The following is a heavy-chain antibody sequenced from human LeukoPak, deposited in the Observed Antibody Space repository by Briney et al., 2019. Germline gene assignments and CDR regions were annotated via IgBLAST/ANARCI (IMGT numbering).Heavy chain of an antibody. J-gene: IGHJ4*02. D-gene: IGHD4-23*01. V-gene: IGHV4-39*01. CDR3: VGPAGYGSNSEVLF. CDR2: TNYSGSST. CDR1: GGSISSSTYY. Sequence: SETLSLTCTVSGGSISSSTYYWGWIRQPPGRGLEWIEITNYSGSSTSYNPILKIRVTISVDTSKNQFSLKLSSVTAADTAVYYCVGPAGYGSNSEVLFWGQGNQVTVSS.